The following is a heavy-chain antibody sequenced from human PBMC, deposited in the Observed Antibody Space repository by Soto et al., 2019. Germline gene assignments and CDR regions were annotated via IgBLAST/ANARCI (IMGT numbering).Heavy chain of an antibody. Sequence: ASVKVSCKASGYTFTSYDINWVRQATGQGLEWMGWMNPNSGNTGYAQKFQGRVTMTRNTSISTAYMELSSLRSEDTAVYYCARGVRNEFWSGSYYMDVWGKGTTVTV. J-gene: IGHJ6*03. D-gene: IGHD3-3*01. CDR1: GYTFTSYD. CDR3: ARGVRNEFWSGSYYMDV. CDR2: MNPNSGNT. V-gene: IGHV1-8*01.